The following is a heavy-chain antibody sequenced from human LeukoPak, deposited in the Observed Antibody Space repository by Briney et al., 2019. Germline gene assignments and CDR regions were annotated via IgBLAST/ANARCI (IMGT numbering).Heavy chain of an antibody. D-gene: IGHD1-26*01. Sequence: GGSLRLSCAASGFTFSSYSMNWVRQAPGKGLEWVSSISSSSSYIYYADSVKGRFTISRDNAKNSLYLLMNSLRAEDTAVYYCAPIVGATNGYWGQGTLVTVSS. CDR1: GFTFSSYS. V-gene: IGHV3-21*01. CDR2: ISSSSSYI. J-gene: IGHJ4*02. CDR3: APIVGATNGY.